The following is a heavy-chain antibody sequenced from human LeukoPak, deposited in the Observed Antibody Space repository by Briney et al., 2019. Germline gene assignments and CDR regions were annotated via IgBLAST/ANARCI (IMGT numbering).Heavy chain of an antibody. CDR1: GGSISSSSYY. V-gene: IGHV4-39*01. Sequence: SETLSLTCTVSGGSISSSSYYWGWIRQPPGKGLEWIGSIYYSGSTYYNPSLKSRVTISVDTSKNQFSLKLSSVTAADTAVCYCARLIMVRGVLSGYYHYYMDVWGKGTTVTISS. CDR3: ARLIMVRGVLSGYYHYYMDV. CDR2: IYYSGST. J-gene: IGHJ6*03. D-gene: IGHD3-10*01.